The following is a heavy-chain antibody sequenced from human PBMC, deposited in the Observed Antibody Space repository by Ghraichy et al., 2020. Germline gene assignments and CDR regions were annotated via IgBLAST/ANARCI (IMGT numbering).Heavy chain of an antibody. D-gene: IGHD4-17*01. CDR3: ATFATTVTPFDY. Sequence: GGSLRLSCAASGFTFSSYGMHWVRQAPGKGLEWVAVISYDGSNKYYADSVKGRFTISRDNSKNTLYLQMNSLRAEDTAVYYCATFATTVTPFDYWGQGTLVTVSS. CDR1: GFTFSSYG. CDR2: ISYDGSNK. V-gene: IGHV3-30*03. J-gene: IGHJ4*02.